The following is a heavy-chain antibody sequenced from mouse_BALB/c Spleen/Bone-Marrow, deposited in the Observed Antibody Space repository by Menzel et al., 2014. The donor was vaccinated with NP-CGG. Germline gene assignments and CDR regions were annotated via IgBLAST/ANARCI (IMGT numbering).Heavy chain of an antibody. CDR3: GRHMDELVFDY. CDR1: GFTFSSYA. Sequence: EVKLGESGGGLVKPGASLKLSCEASGFTFSSYAMSWVRQTPGKGLEWVATISSGGSYTYYPDSVKGRFTIARDNTKNTLYLQRSSLRSEDAVLYYCGRHMDELVFDYWGQGTLVTVSS. CDR2: ISSGGSYT. V-gene: IGHV5-9-3*01. D-gene: IGHD6-2*01. J-gene: IGHJ2*01.